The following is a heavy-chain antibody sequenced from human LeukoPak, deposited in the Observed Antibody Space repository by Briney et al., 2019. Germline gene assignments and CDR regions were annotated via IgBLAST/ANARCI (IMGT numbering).Heavy chain of an antibody. CDR1: GYTFTGCY. V-gene: IGHV1-2*02. D-gene: IGHD1-1*01. CDR3: ARVSGTDDYYYGVDV. J-gene: IGHJ6*02. CDR2: INPNSGGT. Sequence: GASVKVSCKASGYTFTGCYMHWVRQAPGQVLEWMGWINPNSGGTNYAQKFQGRVTMTRDTSISTAYMELSRLRSDDTAVYYCARVSGTDDYYYGVDVWGQGTTVTVSS.